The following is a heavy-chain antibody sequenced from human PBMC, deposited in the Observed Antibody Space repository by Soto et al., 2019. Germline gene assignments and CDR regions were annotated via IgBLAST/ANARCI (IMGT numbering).Heavy chain of an antibody. CDR1: GLSLSTSGVG. V-gene: IGHV2-5*01. Sequence: SGPTLVNPTQTLTLTCSFSGLSLSTSGVGVGWIRQPPGKALEWLALIYWNDDKRYSPSLKSRLTITKDTSKNQVVLTMTNMDPVDTATYYCAHRPPVGVVPAAVIVTTIRNHWFDPWGQGTLVTVSS. D-gene: IGHD2-2*01. CDR3: AHRPPVGVVPAAVIVTTIRNHWFDP. CDR2: IYWNDDK. J-gene: IGHJ5*02.